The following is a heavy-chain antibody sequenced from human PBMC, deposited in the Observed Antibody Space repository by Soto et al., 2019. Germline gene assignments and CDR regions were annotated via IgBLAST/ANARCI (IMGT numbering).Heavy chain of an antibody. V-gene: IGHV4-59*11. J-gene: IGHJ3*02. CDR3: ARLQYTVVTALDI. D-gene: IGHD2-15*01. Sequence: SETLSLTCSVSGVSIGRHFWSWIRQAPGKGPELVGYIYHTVNTNYNPALKSRVTISMDTSENQLSLQLSSVTAADTAVYYCARLQYTVVTALDIWGQGTMVTVSS. CDR2: IYHTVNT. CDR1: GVSIGRHF.